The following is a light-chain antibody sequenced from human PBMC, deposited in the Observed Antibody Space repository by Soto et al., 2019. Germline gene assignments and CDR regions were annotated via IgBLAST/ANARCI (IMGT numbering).Light chain of an antibody. J-gene: IGKJ1*01. CDR2: AAS. Sequence: DITMTYSPSSLSASVDVQDTLTCRVSQSISSYLDWYQQKPGSAPKRLIYAASSLQSGVPSMFSRSGSGTDFTRTISSLQPEDFATNYCQQSYSTRWRFGQGTKGDIK. CDR1: QSISSY. V-gene: IGKV1-39*01. CDR3: QQSYSTRWR.